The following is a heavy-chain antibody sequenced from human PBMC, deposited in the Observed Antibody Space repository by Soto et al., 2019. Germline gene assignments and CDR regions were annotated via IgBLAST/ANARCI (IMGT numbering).Heavy chain of an antibody. V-gene: IGHV4-39*01. CDR1: GGSISSSSYY. D-gene: IGHD6-13*01. CDR2: IYYSGST. Sequence: SETLSLTCTVSGGSISSSSYYWGWIRQPPGKGLEWIGSIYYSGSTYYNPSLKSRVTISVDTSKNQFSLKLSSVTAADTAVYYCASPYDRVRSQQLVLGYWGQGTLVTVS. J-gene: IGHJ4*02. CDR3: ASPYDRVRSQQLVLGY.